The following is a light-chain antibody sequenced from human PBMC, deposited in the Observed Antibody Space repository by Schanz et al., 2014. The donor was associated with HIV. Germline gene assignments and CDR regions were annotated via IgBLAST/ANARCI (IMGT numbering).Light chain of an antibody. J-gene: IGLJ3*02. Sequence: QSALTQPPSASGSPGQSVTISCTGTSSDVGGYNYVSWYQQHPGKAPKLMIYEVSKRPSGVPDRFSGFKSGNTASLTVSGLQADDEADYYCGSYGGSDNMVFGGGTKLTVL. CDR1: SSDVGGYNY. CDR3: GSYGGSDNMV. CDR2: EVS. V-gene: IGLV2-8*01.